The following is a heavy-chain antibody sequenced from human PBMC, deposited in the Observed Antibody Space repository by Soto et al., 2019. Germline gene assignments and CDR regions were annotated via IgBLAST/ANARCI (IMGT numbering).Heavy chain of an antibody. J-gene: IGHJ6*02. V-gene: IGHV3-7*05. CDR1: GFTFSSYW. Sequence: GGSLRLSCAASGFTFSSYWMSWVRQAPGKGLEWVANIKQDGSEKYYVDSVKGRFTISRDNAKNSLYLQMNSLRAEDTAVYYCARAPRYDFWSGHTDYYYYGMDVWGQGTTVTVSS. D-gene: IGHD3-3*01. CDR2: IKQDGSEK. CDR3: ARAPRYDFWSGHTDYYYYGMDV.